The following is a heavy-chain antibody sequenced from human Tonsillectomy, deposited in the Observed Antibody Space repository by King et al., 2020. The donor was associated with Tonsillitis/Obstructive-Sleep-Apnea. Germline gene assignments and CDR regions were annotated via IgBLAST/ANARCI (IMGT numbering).Heavy chain of an antibody. V-gene: IGHV3-43*02. CDR3: VKPSAGVVIPYYYYYMDV. D-gene: IGHD3-3*01. Sequence: VQLVQSGGGVVQPGGSLRLSCAASGFTFDEYAMHWVRQAPGKGLEWGSLISGDGGSTYYADSVKGRFTISRDNSKNTLYLQMNSLRTADTALYYCVKPSAGVVIPYYYYYMDVWGKGTAVTVSS. CDR1: GFTFDEYA. CDR2: ISGDGGST. J-gene: IGHJ6*03.